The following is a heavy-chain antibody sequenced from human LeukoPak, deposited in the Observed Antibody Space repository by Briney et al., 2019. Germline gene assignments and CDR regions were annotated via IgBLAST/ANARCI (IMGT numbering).Heavy chain of an antibody. CDR2: IYHSGST. V-gene: IGHV4-38-2*01. CDR3: ARRRVEMATFDY. Sequence: SETLSLTCAVSGYSISSGYYWGWIRQPPGKGLEWIGSIYHSGSTYYNPSLKSRVTISVDTSKNQFSLKLSSVTAADTAVYCRARRRVEMATFDYWGQGTLVTVSS. D-gene: IGHD5-24*01. CDR1: GYSISSGYY. J-gene: IGHJ4*02.